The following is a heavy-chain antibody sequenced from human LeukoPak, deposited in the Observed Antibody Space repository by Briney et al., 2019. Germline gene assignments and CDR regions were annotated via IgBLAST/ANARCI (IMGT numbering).Heavy chain of an antibody. CDR3: ARGDHNWNLVPFDY. CDR2: IYYSGST. D-gene: IGHD1-20*01. V-gene: IGHV4-59*01. Sequence: SETLSLTCTVSGGSLSSYYWSWVRQPPGKGLEWIGYIYYSGSTNYNTSLKSRVTISVDTSKNQFSLKLSSVTAADTAVYYCARGDHNWNLVPFDYWGQGTLVTVSS. J-gene: IGHJ4*02. CDR1: GGSLSSYY.